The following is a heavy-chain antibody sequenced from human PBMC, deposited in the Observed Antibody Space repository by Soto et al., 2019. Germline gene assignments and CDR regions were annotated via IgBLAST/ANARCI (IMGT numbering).Heavy chain of an antibody. V-gene: IGHV1-18*01. Sequence: QVQLVQSGAEVKKPGASVKVSCKASGYTFTSYGITWVRQAPGQGLEWMGWISAYNGNTNYAQKLQGRVTMTTDTXXSTAYVEVGSQRSDDTAVYYCARDSSIAARLLREYWGQGTLVTVSS. D-gene: IGHD6-6*01. CDR3: ARDSSIAARLLREY. CDR2: ISAYNGNT. CDR1: GYTFTSYG. J-gene: IGHJ4*02.